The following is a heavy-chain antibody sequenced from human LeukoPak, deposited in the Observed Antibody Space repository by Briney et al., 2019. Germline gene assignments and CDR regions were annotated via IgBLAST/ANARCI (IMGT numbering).Heavy chain of an antibody. V-gene: IGHV4-4*07. CDR3: ARQPDRRTIDM. J-gene: IGHJ3*02. CDR2: IYTSGTT. CDR1: GGSMSSFY. Sequence: PSETLSLTCTVSGGSMSSFYWSWIRQPAGKGLEWVGRIYTSGTTNYNPSLKSRVTMAVDTSKNQFSLSLTSVTAADSAVYYCARQPDRRTIDMWGQGTMVTVSS. D-gene: IGHD1-14*01.